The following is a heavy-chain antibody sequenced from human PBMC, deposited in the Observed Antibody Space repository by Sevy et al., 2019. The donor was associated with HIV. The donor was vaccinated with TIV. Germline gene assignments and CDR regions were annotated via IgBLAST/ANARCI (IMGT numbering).Heavy chain of an antibody. Sequence: SETLSLTCAVYGGSISGYYWSWIRQPPGKGLEWIGEINHSGSTNYNPSLKSRVTISVDTSKNQFSLKLSSVTAADTAVYYCARLDSSSSEAYYYYGMDVWGQGTTVTVSS. D-gene: IGHD6-6*01. CDR2: INHSGST. CDR3: ARLDSSSSEAYYYYGMDV. V-gene: IGHV4-34*01. J-gene: IGHJ6*02. CDR1: GGSISGYY.